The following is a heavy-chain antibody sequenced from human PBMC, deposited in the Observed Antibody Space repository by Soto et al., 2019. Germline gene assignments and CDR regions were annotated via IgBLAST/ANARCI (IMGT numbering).Heavy chain of an antibody. V-gene: IGHV3-9*01. CDR2: ISWNSGSI. CDR1: GFTFDDYA. J-gene: IGHJ4*02. Sequence: EVQLVESGGGLVQPGRSLRLSCAASGFTFDDYAMHWVRQAPGKGLEWVSGISWNSGSIGYADSVKGRFTISRDNAKNSLYLQMNSLRAEDTALYYCAKGIAAAGGIDYWGQGTLFTVSS. D-gene: IGHD6-13*01. CDR3: AKGIAAAGGIDY.